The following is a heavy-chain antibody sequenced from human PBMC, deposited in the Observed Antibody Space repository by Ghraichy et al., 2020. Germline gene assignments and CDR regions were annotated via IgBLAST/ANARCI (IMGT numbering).Heavy chain of an antibody. CDR3: ARFGSSGGSGFDY. J-gene: IGHJ4*02. CDR2: IWYDGSNK. V-gene: IGHV3-33*01. D-gene: IGHD6-19*01. CDR1: GFTFSSYG. Sequence: GGSLRLSCAASGFTFSSYGMHWVRQAPGKGLEWVAVIWYDGSNKYYADSVKGRFTISRDNSKNTLYLQMNSLRAEDTAVYYCARFGSSGGSGFDYWGQGTLVTVSS.